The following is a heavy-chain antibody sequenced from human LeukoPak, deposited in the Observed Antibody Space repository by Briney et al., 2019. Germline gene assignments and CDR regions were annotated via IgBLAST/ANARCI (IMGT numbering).Heavy chain of an antibody. V-gene: IGHV4-39*01. J-gene: IGHJ4*02. CDR3: ARQPSLLWFGELSGPY. CDR2: IYYSGST. CDR1: GGSISSSSYY. Sequence: PSETLSLTCTVSGGSISSSSYYWGWIRQPPGKGLEWIGSIYYSGSTYYNPSLKSRVTISVDTSKNQFSLKLSSVTAADTAVYYCARQPSLLWFGELSGPYWGQGTLVTVSS. D-gene: IGHD3-10*01.